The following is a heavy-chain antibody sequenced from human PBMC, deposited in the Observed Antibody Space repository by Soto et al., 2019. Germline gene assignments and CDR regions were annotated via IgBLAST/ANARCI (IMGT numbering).Heavy chain of an antibody. Sequence: QVQLQESGPGLVKASETLSLTCTVSSGSISTYYWSWIRQPAGKGLEWIGRIYASGYTLYNPSLKSRVTMSVDTSKNQFSLKVSSVTAADTAVYYCAGGAAADYFDYWRQGTLVTVSS. CDR1: SGSISTYY. V-gene: IGHV4-4*07. CDR2: IYASGYT. D-gene: IGHD6-13*01. J-gene: IGHJ4*02. CDR3: AGGAAADYFDY.